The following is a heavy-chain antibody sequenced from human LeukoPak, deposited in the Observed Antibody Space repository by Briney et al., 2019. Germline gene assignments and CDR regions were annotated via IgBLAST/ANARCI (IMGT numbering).Heavy chain of an antibody. D-gene: IGHD1-26*01. CDR1: GFTFSSYS. CDR3: ARSALEVGANWFDP. Sequence: GGSLRLSCAASGFTFSSYSMHWVRQAPGKGLEYVSAISSNGGSTYYANSVKGRFTISRDNSKNTLYLQMGSLRAEDMAVYYCARSALEVGANWFDPWGQGTLVTVSS. V-gene: IGHV3-64*01. CDR2: ISSNGGST. J-gene: IGHJ5*02.